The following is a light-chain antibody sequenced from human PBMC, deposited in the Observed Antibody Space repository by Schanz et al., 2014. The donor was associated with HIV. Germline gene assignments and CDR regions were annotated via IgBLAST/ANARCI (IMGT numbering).Light chain of an antibody. V-gene: IGLV2-23*02. J-gene: IGLJ1*01. CDR2: EVS. CDR3: CSYAGSSPYV. Sequence: QSALTQPASVSGSPGQAITISCTGTSRDVGRYNLVSWYQHHPGKAPKLMIYEVSKRPSGVSNRFSGSKSGNTASLTISGLQAEDEADYYCCSYAGSSPYVFGTGTKLTVL. CDR1: SRDVGRYNL.